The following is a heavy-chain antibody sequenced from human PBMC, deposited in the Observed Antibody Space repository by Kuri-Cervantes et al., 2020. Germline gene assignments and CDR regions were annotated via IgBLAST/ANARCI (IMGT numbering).Heavy chain of an antibody. CDR3: ARILTDSAYKGIWFDP. CDR2: IDWDDDK. J-gene: IGHJ5*02. D-gene: IGHD1-14*01. CDR1: GFSLSTGGMR. Sequence: SGPTLVKPTQTLTLTCTFSGFSLSTGGMRVSWIRQPPGKALEWLARIDWDDDKFYRTALKARLAISKDTSKNQVVLTMTNMDPVDTATYYCARILTDSAYKGIWFDPWGQGTLVTVSS. V-gene: IGHV2-70*04.